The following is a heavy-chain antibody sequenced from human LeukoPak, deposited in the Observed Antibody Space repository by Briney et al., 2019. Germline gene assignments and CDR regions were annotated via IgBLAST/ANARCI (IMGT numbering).Heavy chain of an antibody. CDR2: ISSSGSTI. J-gene: IGHJ3*02. Sequence: PGGSLRLSCAASGFTFSDYYMSWLRQAPGKGLEWVSYISSSGSTIYYADSVKGRFTISRDNAKNSLYLQMNSLRAEDTAVYYCARAIAAAYDALDIWGQGTMVTVSS. D-gene: IGHD6-13*01. CDR3: ARAIAAAYDALDI. V-gene: IGHV3-11*01. CDR1: GFTFSDYY.